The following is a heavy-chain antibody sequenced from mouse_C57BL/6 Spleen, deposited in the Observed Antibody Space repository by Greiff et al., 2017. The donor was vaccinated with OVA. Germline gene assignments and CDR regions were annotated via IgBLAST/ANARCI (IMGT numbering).Heavy chain of an antibody. CDR3: ARERYDYGGDY. V-gene: IGHV1-81*01. CDR2: IYPRSGNT. J-gene: IGHJ2*01. D-gene: IGHD2-4*01. CDR1: GYTFTSYG. Sequence: VQLQESGAELARPGASVKLSCKASGYTFTSYGISWVKQRTGQGLEWIGAIYPRSGNTYYNERFKGKATLTADKSSSTAYMELRSLTSEDPAVYFCARERYDYGGDYWGQGTTLTVSS.